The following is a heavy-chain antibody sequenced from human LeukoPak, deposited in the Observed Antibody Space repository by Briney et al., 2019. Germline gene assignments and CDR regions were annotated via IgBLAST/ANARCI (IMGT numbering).Heavy chain of an antibody. V-gene: IGHV4-59*08. CDR2: INYRGTT. Sequence: SETLSLTCTVSGGSISTYYWSWIRQPPGKALEWIAYINYRGTTDSNPSLKSRVTISVVTSKRQLSLKLSSVTAADTAVYYCARHESAWRGAFDIWGQGTMVTVSS. CDR1: GGSISTYY. D-gene: IGHD3-3*01. CDR3: ARHESAWRGAFDI. J-gene: IGHJ3*02.